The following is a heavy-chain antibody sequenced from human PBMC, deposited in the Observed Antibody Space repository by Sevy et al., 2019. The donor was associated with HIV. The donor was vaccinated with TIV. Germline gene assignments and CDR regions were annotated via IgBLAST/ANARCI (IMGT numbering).Heavy chain of an antibody. CDR1: GFTFSNAW. CDR3: TTTRYYYDSSGYPG. J-gene: IGHJ4*02. CDR2: IKSKTDGGTT. V-gene: IGHV3-15*01. D-gene: IGHD3-22*01. Sequence: GGSLRLSCAASGFTFSNAWMSWVRQAPGKGLEWVGRIKSKTDGGTTDYAAPVKGRFTISREDSKNTLYLQMNSLKTEDTAVYYCTTTRYYYDSSGYPGWGQGTLVTVSS.